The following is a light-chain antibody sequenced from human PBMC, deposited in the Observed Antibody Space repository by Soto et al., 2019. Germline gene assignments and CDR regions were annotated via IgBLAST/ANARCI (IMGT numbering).Light chain of an antibody. J-gene: IGLJ1*01. CDR3: SSYTSSSTYV. CDR2: EVS. Sequence: QSVLTQPASVSGSPGQSITISRTGTSSDVGTYNYVSWYQLHPGKAPKLMVYEVSNRPSGVSNRFSGSKSGNTASLTISGLQAEDEADYHCSSYTSSSTYVFGTGTKVTVL. V-gene: IGLV2-14*01. CDR1: SSDVGTYNY.